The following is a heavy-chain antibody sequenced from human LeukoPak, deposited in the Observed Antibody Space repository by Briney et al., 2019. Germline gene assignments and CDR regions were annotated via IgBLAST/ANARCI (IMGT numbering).Heavy chain of an antibody. D-gene: IGHD3-10*01. J-gene: IGHJ4*02. Sequence: KPGGSLRLSCAASGFTFSSYAMSWVRQAPGKGLEWVSAISGSGGSTYYADSVKGWFTISRDNSKNTLYLQMNSLRAEDTAVYYCAKGSRYYGSGSYFDYWGQGTLVTVSS. CDR1: GFTFSSYA. CDR3: AKGSRYYGSGSYFDY. V-gene: IGHV3-23*01. CDR2: ISGSGGST.